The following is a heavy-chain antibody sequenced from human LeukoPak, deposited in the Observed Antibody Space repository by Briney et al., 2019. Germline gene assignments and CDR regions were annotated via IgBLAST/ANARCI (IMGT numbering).Heavy chain of an antibody. J-gene: IGHJ4*02. CDR2: IKSKTDGGTT. Sequence: GGSLRLSCAASGFTFSNAWMSWVRQAPGKGLEWGGRIKSKTDGGTTDYAAPVKGRYTISRDDSKNTLNLHMNSLKTEDTAVYYCPTGNLRSRGYFDYWGQGTLVTVSS. D-gene: IGHD5-12*01. CDR3: PTGNLRSRGYFDY. V-gene: IGHV3-15*01. CDR1: GFTFSNAW.